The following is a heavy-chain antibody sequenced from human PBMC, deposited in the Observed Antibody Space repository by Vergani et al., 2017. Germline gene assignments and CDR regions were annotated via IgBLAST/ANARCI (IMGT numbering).Heavy chain of an antibody. J-gene: IGHJ4*02. CDR1: GFMFSKNS. CDR2: ISGSGGST. CDR3: ARDPPQYCSGGSCYLDY. D-gene: IGHD2-15*01. V-gene: IGHV3-23*01. Sequence: EVQLLESGGGLIQPGGSLRLSCAASGFMFSKNSMSWVRQAPGKGLEWVLGISGSGGSTYYADSVKGRFTISRDNSNNTLYVQMNSLRDEDTAVYYCARDPPQYCSGGSCYLDYLGQGTLVTVSS.